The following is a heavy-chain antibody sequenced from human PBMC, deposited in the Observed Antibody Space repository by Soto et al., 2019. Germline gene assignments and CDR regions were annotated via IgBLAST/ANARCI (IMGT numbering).Heavy chain of an antibody. CDR3: ARGSGWLPDS. J-gene: IGHJ5*01. CDR2: IHYSGKI. D-gene: IGHD5-12*01. CDR1: GGSISGFY. V-gene: IGHV4-59*01. Sequence: QVQLQESGPGLVKPSETLSLTCTVSGGSISGFYWNWIRQPPGKGLEWLGNIHYSGKIEYNPSLQSRLTISLDPSKKQMSLNLRSVTAADTAVYYCARGSGWLPDSWGQGTLVTVSS.